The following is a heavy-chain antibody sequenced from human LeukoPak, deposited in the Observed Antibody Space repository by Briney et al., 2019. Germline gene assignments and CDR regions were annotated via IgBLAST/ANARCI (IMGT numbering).Heavy chain of an antibody. V-gene: IGHV3-53*01. CDR2: LYSSGYT. CDR3: ARQVRGDGRGAFDP. D-gene: IGHD2-21*02. CDR1: GFTVSTTF. Sequence: PGGSLRLSCAASGFTVSTTFMSWVRQAPGKGLEWVSVLYSSGYTYYADSVKGRSTISRDNSKNTLYLQMSSLRAEDTAIYYCARQVRGDGRGAFDPWGQGTLVTVSS. J-gene: IGHJ5*02.